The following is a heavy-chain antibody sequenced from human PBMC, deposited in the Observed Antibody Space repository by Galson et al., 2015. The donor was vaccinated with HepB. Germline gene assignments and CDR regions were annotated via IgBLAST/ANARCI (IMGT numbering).Heavy chain of an antibody. CDR1: GFTFSSYS. V-gene: IGHV3-21*01. CDR3: ARDDYGDYGSYYFDY. Sequence: SLRLSCAASGFTFSSYSMNWVRQAPGKGLEWVSSISSSSSYIYYADSVKGRFTISRDNAKNSLYLQMNSLRAEDTAVYYCARDDYGDYGSYYFDYWGQGTLVTVSS. D-gene: IGHD4-17*01. J-gene: IGHJ4*02. CDR2: ISSSSSYI.